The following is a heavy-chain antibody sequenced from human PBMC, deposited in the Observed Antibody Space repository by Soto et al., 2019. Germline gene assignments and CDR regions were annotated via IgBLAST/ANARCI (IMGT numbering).Heavy chain of an antibody. J-gene: IGHJ4*02. CDR2: IVGDSGAT. CDR3: GELAGYGSGSRRFAT. Sequence: QVQLMQSGTEVAKPGASVKVSCKTSGNTVGTFGLSWVRLAPGQGLEWMGWIVGDSGATVYSQKFPGRATTYSARSTNTAYMELRSLSSDDSALYYCGELAGYGSGSRRFATWSEGTRVTVTS. D-gene: IGHD3-10*01. V-gene: IGHV1-18*01. CDR1: GNTVGTFG.